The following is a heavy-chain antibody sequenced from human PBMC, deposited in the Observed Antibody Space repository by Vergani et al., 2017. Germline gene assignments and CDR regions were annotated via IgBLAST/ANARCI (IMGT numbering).Heavy chain of an antibody. J-gene: IGHJ4*02. Sequence: QVQLQESGPGLVKPSETLSLTCTVSGGSVSSGSYYWSWIRQPAGKGLEWIGYIYYSGSTNYNPSLKSRVTISVDTSKNQFSLKRSSVTAADTAVYYCARSVSAAELDYWGQGTLVTVSS. CDR3: ARSVSAAELDY. CDR1: GGSVSSGSYY. D-gene: IGHD6-13*01. CDR2: IYYSGST. V-gene: IGHV4-61*10.